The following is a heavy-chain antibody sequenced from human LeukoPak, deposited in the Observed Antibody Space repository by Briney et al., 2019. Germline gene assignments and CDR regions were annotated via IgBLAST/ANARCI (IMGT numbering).Heavy chain of an antibody. D-gene: IGHD2-2*01. CDR2: ISASGDST. Sequence: GGSLRLSCAASGFTFASYVMSWVRQAPGKGLEWVSTISASGDSTYYTDSVKGRFTISRDNSKNTLYLQMNSLRAEDTAVYFCARGKYCSSTSCYFMDYWFDPWGQGTLVTVSS. V-gene: IGHV3-23*01. J-gene: IGHJ5*02. CDR1: GFTFASYV. CDR3: ARGKYCSSTSCYFMDYWFDP.